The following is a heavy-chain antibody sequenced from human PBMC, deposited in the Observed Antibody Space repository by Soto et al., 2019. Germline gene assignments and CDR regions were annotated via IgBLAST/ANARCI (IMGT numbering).Heavy chain of an antibody. J-gene: IGHJ3*02. V-gene: IGHV3-23*01. CDR1: GITFGTSA. CDR3: ARQRWEASAFGM. Sequence: GGSLRLSCVASGITFGTSAMGWVRQAPGRGLQWVASISDSSSSTYYPDSLRGRVTISRDNSKDTLFLEMNSLRADDTAVYYCARQRWEASAFGMWGQGTLVTVSS. CDR2: ISDSSSST. D-gene: IGHD1-26*01.